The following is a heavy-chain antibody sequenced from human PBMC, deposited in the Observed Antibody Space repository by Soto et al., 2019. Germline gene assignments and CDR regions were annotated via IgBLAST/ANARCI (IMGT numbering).Heavy chain of an antibody. CDR1: GGTFSSYV. J-gene: IGHJ1*01. V-gene: IGHV1-69*01. CDR3: ARGSLDCSGGLCCPRPTAEYFRH. CDR2: ITPIFRTS. Sequence: QVQLVQSGPAVKKPGSSVKVSCKASGGTFSSYVFSWVRQATGQGIEWMGGITPIFRTSNYAQKFQGRVTLIADESTSTAYMELSSLRSEDAAVYYCARGSLDCSGGLCCPRPTAEYFRHWGQGTLVTFAS. D-gene: IGHD2-15*01.